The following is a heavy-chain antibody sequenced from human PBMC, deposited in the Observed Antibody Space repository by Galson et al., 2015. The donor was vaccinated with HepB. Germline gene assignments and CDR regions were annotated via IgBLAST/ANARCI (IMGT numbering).Heavy chain of an antibody. CDR3: ARCPFRNYFGSGTYFDY. J-gene: IGHJ4*02. D-gene: IGHD3-10*01. Sequence: SLRLSCAASGFTFSSYAMHWVRQAPGKGLEYVSAISSNGDSTYYADSVKGRFIISRDNAKNSLYLQMNGLRADDTAIYYCARCPFRNYFGSGTYFDYWGQGSPVTVSS. V-gene: IGHV3-64*04. CDR2: ISSNGDST. CDR1: GFTFSSYA.